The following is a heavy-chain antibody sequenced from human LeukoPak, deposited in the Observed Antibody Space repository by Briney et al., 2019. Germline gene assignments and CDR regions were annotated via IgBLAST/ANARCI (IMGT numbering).Heavy chain of an antibody. Sequence: ASVKVSCKASGYTFTSYDINWVRQATGQGLEWTGWMNPNSGNTGYAQKFQGRVTMTRNTSISTAYMELSSLRSEDTAVYYCARVSGVVRVYYYYYGMDVWGQGTTVTVSS. CDR1: GYTFTSYD. CDR3: ARVSGVVRVYYYYYGMDV. J-gene: IGHJ6*02. D-gene: IGHD3-16*01. V-gene: IGHV1-8*01. CDR2: MNPNSGNT.